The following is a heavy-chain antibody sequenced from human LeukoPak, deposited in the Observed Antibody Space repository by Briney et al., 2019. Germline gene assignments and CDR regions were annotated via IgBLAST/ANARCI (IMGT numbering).Heavy chain of an antibody. Sequence: SETLSLTCAVYGGSFSGYYWSWIRQPPGKGLEWIGEINHSGSTNYNPSLKSRVTISVDTSKNQFSLKLGSVTAADTAVYYCTRWEYYYGSGSYAAGPWGQGTLVTVSS. D-gene: IGHD3-10*01. V-gene: IGHV4-34*01. J-gene: IGHJ5*02. CDR1: GGSFSGYY. CDR2: INHSGST. CDR3: TRWEYYYGSGSYAAGP.